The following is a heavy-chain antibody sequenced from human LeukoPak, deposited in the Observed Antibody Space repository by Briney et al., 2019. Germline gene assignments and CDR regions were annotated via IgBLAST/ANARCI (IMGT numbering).Heavy chain of an antibody. CDR1: GFTFSSYS. J-gene: IGHJ2*01. CDR3: ARDSRTVTTHWSFDL. D-gene: IGHD4-17*01. V-gene: IGHV3-21*01. Sequence: GGSLRLSCAASGFTFSSYSMNWVRQAPGKGLEWVSSISTGSRNVYYADSVKGRFTISRDNAKNSLYLQVNSLRVEDTAVFYCARDSRTVTTHWSFDLWGRGTLVTVSS. CDR2: ISTGSRNV.